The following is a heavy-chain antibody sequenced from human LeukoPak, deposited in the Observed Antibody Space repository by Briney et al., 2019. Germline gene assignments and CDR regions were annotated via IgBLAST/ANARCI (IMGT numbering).Heavy chain of an antibody. CDR1: GFTFSTYA. CDR3: AKDVRVGGGGMDV. D-gene: IGHD1-26*01. J-gene: IGHJ6*02. CDR2: ISDSGANK. V-gene: IGHV3-23*01. Sequence: GGSLRLSCAASGFTFSTYAMNWVRQAPGKGLEWVSLISDSGANKHYEASVKGRFTISRDNSKSTLSLQMNSLRPEDTAVYYCAKDVRVGGGGMDVWGQGTPVTVSS.